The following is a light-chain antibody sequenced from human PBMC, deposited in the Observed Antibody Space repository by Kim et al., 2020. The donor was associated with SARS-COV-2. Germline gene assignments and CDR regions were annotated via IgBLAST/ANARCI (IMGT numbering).Light chain of an antibody. Sequence: DIQMTQSPSTLSASVGDRVTITCRASQSISSWLAWYQQKPGKAPKLLISKASSLQSGVPSRFSGSGSGTEFTLTISSLQPDDFATYYCQQYSNYWTFGQGTKVDIK. CDR3: QQYSNYWT. J-gene: IGKJ1*01. CDR2: KAS. V-gene: IGKV1-5*03. CDR1: QSISSW.